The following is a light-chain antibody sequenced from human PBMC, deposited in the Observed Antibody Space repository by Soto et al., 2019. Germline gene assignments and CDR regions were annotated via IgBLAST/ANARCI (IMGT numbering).Light chain of an antibody. CDR2: EVI. Sequence: QSALTQPASVSGSPGQSITISCTGTTSDVGSYSLVSWYQQHPGKAPKLMIYEVIHRPSGVSNRFSGSKSDNTASLTISGLQAEDESEYYCSSYTTGDTLVFGSGTKLTVL. CDR1: TSDVGSYSL. J-gene: IGLJ1*01. V-gene: IGLV2-14*02. CDR3: SSYTTGDTLV.